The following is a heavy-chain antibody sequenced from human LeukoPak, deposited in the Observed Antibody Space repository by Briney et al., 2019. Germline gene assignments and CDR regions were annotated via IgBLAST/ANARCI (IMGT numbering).Heavy chain of an antibody. J-gene: IGHJ3*02. Sequence: GASVNVSCKASGYTFINYGISWVRQAPGQGLEWMGWISAYNGNTNYAQKIQGRVTMTTDTSTSTAYMELRSLRSDDTAVYYCARDGSPLIAFDIWGQGTMVTVSS. CDR1: GYTFINYG. V-gene: IGHV1-18*01. CDR3: ARDGSPLIAFDI. D-gene: IGHD1-26*01. CDR2: ISAYNGNT.